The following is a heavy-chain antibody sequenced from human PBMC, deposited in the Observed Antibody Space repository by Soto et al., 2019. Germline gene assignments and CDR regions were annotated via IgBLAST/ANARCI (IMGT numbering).Heavy chain of an antibody. Sequence: VKVSCKASGYPFTSYYLHWVRQAPGQGPEWMGRINVSDGSTRYAQNFQGRVTMTRDTSTTTVYMELSPLRSDDTAVYYCAREAAVAGTAFDHWGQGTLVTVSS. CDR3: AREAAVAGTAFDH. J-gene: IGHJ5*02. CDR2: INVSDGST. D-gene: IGHD6-19*01. V-gene: IGHV1-46*01. CDR1: GYPFTSYY.